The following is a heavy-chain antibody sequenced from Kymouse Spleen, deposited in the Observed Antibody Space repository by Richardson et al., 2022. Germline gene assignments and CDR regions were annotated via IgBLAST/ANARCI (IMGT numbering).Heavy chain of an antibody. V-gene: IGHV4-39*01. D-gene: IGHD7-27*02. J-gene: IGHJ2*01. CDR2: IYYSGST. Sequence: QLQLQESGPGLVKPSETLSLTCTVSGGSISSSSYYWGWIRQPPGKGLEWIGSIYYSGSTYYNPSLKSRVTISVDTSKNQFSLKLSSVTAADTAVYYCARQNWGWYFDLWGRGTLVTVSS. CDR3: ARQNWGWYFDL. CDR1: GGSISSSSYY.